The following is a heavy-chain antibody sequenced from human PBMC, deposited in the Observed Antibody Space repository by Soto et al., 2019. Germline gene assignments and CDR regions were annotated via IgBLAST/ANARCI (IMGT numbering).Heavy chain of an antibody. J-gene: IGHJ4*02. Sequence: PSETLSLTCTVSGDSISSGDYYWSWIRQPPGKGLEWIGCIYYSGNTYYNPSLKSRFSISVDTSKNQFSLKLSSVTAADTAVYYCARFRAGTLGYWGQGTLVTSPQ. CDR3: ARFRAGTLGY. D-gene: IGHD6-13*01. CDR2: IYYSGNT. V-gene: IGHV4-30-4*01. CDR1: GDSISSGDYY.